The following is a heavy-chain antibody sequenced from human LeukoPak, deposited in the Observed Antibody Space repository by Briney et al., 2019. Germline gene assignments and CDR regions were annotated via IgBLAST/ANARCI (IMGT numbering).Heavy chain of an antibody. CDR3: ARDSRLGATGPSFYFDY. CDR2: IIPIFGTA. CDR1: GGTFSSYA. J-gene: IGHJ4*02. D-gene: IGHD1-26*01. Sequence: ASVKVSCKASGGTFSSYAISWVRQAPGQGLEWMGRIIPIFGTANYAQKFQGRVTITTGESTSTAYMELSSLRSEDTAVYYCARDSRLGATGPSFYFDYWGQGTLVTVSS. V-gene: IGHV1-69*05.